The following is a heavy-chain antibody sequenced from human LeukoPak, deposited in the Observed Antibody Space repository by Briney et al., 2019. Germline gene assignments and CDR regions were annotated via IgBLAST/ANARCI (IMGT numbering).Heavy chain of an antibody. V-gene: IGHV3-30*02. CDR3: AKGYGESHFDS. D-gene: IGHD5-18*01. CDR1: GFTFRSYG. J-gene: IGHJ4*02. CDR2: VRYDGTNQ. Sequence: GGSLRLSCAASGFTFRSYGMHFVRQPPGKGLEWVAFVRYDGTNQYYADSVKGRFTISRDNSNNILYLQMNSLRAEDTAVYFCAKGYGESHFDSWGQGTLATVSS.